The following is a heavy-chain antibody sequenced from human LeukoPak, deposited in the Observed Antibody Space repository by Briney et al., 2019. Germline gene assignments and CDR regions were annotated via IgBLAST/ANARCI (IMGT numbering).Heavy chain of an antibody. CDR3: AKGSTNARPYYFDY. CDR2: ITGSSDST. D-gene: IGHD2-8*01. CDR1: GFTFSSYV. Sequence: PGGSLRLSGAGSGFTFSSYVMSWVRQAPGKGLEWVSAITGSSDSTYYADSVKGRFTISRDSSKNTLYLQMNSLRAEDTAVYYCAKGSTNARPYYFDYWGQGTLVPVSS. J-gene: IGHJ4*02. V-gene: IGHV3-23*01.